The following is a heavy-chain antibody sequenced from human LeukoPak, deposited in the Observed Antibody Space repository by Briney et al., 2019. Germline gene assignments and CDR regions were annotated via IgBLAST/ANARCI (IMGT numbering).Heavy chain of an antibody. CDR2: IIPIFGTA. Sequence: SVKVSCKASGGTFSSYAISWVRQAPGQGLEWMGGIIPIFGTANYAQKFQGGVTITADESTSTAYMELSSLRSEDTAAYYCARDSPYSNYGGYWGQGTLVTVSS. CDR3: ARDSPYSNYGGY. J-gene: IGHJ4*02. CDR1: GGTFSSYA. D-gene: IGHD4-11*01. V-gene: IGHV1-69*13.